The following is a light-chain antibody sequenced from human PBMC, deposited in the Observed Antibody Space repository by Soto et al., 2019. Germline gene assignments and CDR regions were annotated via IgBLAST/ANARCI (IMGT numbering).Light chain of an antibody. CDR3: QQYNNWPRT. CDR2: GAS. Sequence: EIVMTQSPATLSVSPGERATLSCRASESVSSNLAWYQQKPGQAPRLLIHGASTRATGIPARFSGSGSGTEFTLTISSLQSEDFAVYYCQQYNNWPRTFVQGTNLEIK. CDR1: ESVSSN. J-gene: IGKJ2*01. V-gene: IGKV3-15*01.